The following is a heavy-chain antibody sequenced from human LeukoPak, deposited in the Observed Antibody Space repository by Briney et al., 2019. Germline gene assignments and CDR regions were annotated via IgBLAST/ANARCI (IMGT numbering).Heavy chain of an antibody. Sequence: GGSLRLSCAASGFTFSSCSMNWVRQAPGKGLEWVSSISSSSSYIYYADSVKGRFTISRDNDKKSLYLQMNSLRAEDTAVYYCASLGYCSGGSCYPDYYYYMDVWGKGTTVTVSS. D-gene: IGHD2-15*01. CDR3: ASLGYCSGGSCYPDYYYYMDV. J-gene: IGHJ6*03. CDR1: GFTFSSCS. CDR2: ISSSSSYI. V-gene: IGHV3-21*01.